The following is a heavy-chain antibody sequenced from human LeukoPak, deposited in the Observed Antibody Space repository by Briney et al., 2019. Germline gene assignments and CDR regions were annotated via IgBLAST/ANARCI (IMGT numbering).Heavy chain of an antibody. V-gene: IGHV1-2*06. CDR3: ARAQNYHERSGYSDDTFDV. CDR2: VNPDSGGI. D-gene: IGHD3-22*01. J-gene: IGHJ3*01. Sequence: GASVKVSCKASGYTFTDNYIHWVRQAPGQGLEWMGRVNPDSGGINYAQKFQGRVTMTRDTSINTAFVELRRLRSDDTATYYCARAQNYHERSGYSDDTFDVWGHGTMITVSS. CDR1: GYTFTDNY.